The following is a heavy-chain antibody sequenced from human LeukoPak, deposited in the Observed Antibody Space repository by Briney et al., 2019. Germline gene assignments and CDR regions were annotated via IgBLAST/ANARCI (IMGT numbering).Heavy chain of an antibody. J-gene: IGHJ4*02. CDR1: GFTFSDYY. CDR3: ARHSLSIIQGTRARDYFDY. D-gene: IGHD2-21*01. Sequence: GGSLRLSCAASGFTFSDYYMSWIRQAPGRGLEWLSYISSRGSSMSYADSVKGRFTISRDSAKNSLYLQMSSLRAEDTAIYYCARHSLSIIQGTRARDYFDYWGQGALVTVSS. CDR2: ISSRGSSM. V-gene: IGHV3-11*01.